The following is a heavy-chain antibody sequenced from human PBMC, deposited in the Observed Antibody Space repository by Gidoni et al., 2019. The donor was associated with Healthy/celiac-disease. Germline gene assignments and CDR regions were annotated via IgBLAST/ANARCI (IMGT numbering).Heavy chain of an antibody. Sequence: VQLQESGPGLVEPSETLSITCTVAGGAGSSGRYYWSWIRQPPGKGLEWIGYIYYSGSTNDHPSLKILFTISVATSKIQSSLKLSSVTAADTAVYYCARMGEQWLVQNYYYGMDVCGQVTTVPVSS. V-gene: IGHV4-61*01. CDR2: IYYSGST. D-gene: IGHD6-19*01. CDR3: ARMGEQWLVQNYYYGMDV. CDR1: GGAGSSGRYY. J-gene: IGHJ6*02.